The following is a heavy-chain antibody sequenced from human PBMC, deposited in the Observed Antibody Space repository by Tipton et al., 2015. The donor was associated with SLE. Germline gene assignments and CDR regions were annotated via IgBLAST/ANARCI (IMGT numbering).Heavy chain of an antibody. V-gene: IGHV4-39*01. Sequence: TLSLTCTVSGGSISSTALYWGWIRQPPGKGLEWIGTISYSGTTYNNPSLKSRVTISLDTSKKQFSLNLSSVTAADTAVYYCARHGGFCSNGVCFNWFDPWGQGTLVTVSS. J-gene: IGHJ5*02. D-gene: IGHD2-8*01. CDR1: GGSISSTALY. CDR3: ARHGGFCSNGVCFNWFDP. CDR2: ISYSGTT.